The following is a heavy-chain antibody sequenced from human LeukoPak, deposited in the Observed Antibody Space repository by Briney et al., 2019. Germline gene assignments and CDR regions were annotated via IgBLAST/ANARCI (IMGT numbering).Heavy chain of an antibody. D-gene: IGHD3-10*01. V-gene: IGHV4-4*07. CDR2: IYGSGGT. J-gene: IGHJ3*02. CDR3: ARVMRDYYGISVNVFDI. Sequence: SETLSLTCTVSGGSITTHYWSWLRQPAGEGLEWIGNIYGSGGTTYNPSLKSRVTMSLDTSESQFSLKLISVTAADTAVYYCARVMRDYYGISVNVFDIWGQGTMVPVSS. CDR1: GGSITTHY.